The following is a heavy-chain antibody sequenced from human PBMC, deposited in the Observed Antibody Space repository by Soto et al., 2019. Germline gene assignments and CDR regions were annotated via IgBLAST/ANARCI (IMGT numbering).Heavy chain of an antibody. CDR2: ISAYNGNT. CDR3: ARVAVAGTGSSSWFDP. J-gene: IGHJ5*02. V-gene: IGHV1-18*01. Sequence: VSVKVSCKASGYTFTSCGISWVRQAPGQGLEWMGWISAYNGNTNYAQKLQGRVTMTTDTSTSTAYMELRSLRSDDTAVYHCARVAVAGTGSSSWFDPWGQGTLVTVSS. D-gene: IGHD6-19*01. CDR1: GYTFTSCG.